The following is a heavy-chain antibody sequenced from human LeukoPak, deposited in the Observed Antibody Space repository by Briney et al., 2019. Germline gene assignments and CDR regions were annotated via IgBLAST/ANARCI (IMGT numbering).Heavy chain of an antibody. CDR3: ARDPVDGGYWYFDL. J-gene: IGHJ2*01. CDR1: GFTFSSFG. Sequence: GGSLRLSCAASGFTFSSFGMNWVRQAPGKGLEWVSSISSGTTYIYYADSVKGRFTISRDNAKNSLYLQMNSLRAEDTAVYFCARDPVDGGYWYFDLWGRGTLVTVSS. CDR2: ISSGTTYI. V-gene: IGHV3-21*01. D-gene: IGHD3-16*01.